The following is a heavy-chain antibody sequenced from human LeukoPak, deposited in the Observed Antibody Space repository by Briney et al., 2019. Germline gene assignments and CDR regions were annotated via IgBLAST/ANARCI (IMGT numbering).Heavy chain of an antibody. J-gene: IGHJ5*02. Sequence: GGSLRLSCAASGFTFSSYSMNWVRQAPGKGLEWVSSISSSSSYIYYADSVKGRFTISRDNAKNSPYLQMNSLRAEDTAVYYCARVCNTGDNWFDPWGQGTLVTVSS. CDR3: ARVCNTGDNWFDP. CDR1: GFTFSSYS. CDR2: ISSSSSYI. V-gene: IGHV3-21*01.